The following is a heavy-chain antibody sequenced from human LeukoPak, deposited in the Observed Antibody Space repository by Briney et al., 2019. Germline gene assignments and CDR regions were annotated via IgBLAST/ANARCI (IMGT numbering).Heavy chain of an antibody. CDR2: IIPILGIA. Sequence: GASVKVSCKASGGTFSSYAISWVRQAPGQGLEWMGRIIPILGIANYAQKFQGRVTITADKSTSTAYMELSSLRSEDTAVYYRAGDGYNYGDSYFDYWGQGTLVTVSS. CDR3: AGDGYNYGDSYFDY. D-gene: IGHD5-24*01. CDR1: GGTFSSYA. J-gene: IGHJ4*02. V-gene: IGHV1-69*04.